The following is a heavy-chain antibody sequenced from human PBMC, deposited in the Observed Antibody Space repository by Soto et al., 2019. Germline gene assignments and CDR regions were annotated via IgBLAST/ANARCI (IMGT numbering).Heavy chain of an antibody. CDR2: IYYSGST. J-gene: IGHJ4*02. D-gene: IGHD6-19*01. CDR1: GGSISSGGYY. V-gene: IGHV4-31*03. CDR3: ARVVAGRIGY. Sequence: SETLSLTCTVSGGSISSGGYYWSWIRQHPGKGLEWIGYIYYSGSTYYNPSLKSRVTISVDTSKNQFSLKLSSVTAADTAVYYCARVVAGRIGYWGQGTLVTVSS.